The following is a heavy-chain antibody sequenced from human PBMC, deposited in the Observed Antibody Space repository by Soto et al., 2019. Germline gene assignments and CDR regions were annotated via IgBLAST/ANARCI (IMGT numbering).Heavy chain of an antibody. Sequence: GGSLRLSCAASGFTFSNAWMNWVRQAPGKGLEWVGRIKSKTDGGTTDYAAPVKGRFTISRDDSKNTLYLQMNSLKTENTAVYYCTTDLSRGDEYDDYYTWVLQTENDYWGQGTLVTVAS. D-gene: IGHD4-17*01. CDR2: IKSKTDGGTT. CDR3: TTDLSRGDEYDDYYTWVLQTENDY. V-gene: IGHV3-15*07. CDR1: GFTFSNAW. J-gene: IGHJ4*02.